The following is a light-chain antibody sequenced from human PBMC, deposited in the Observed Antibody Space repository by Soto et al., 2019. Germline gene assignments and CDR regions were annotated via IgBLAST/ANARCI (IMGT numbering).Light chain of an antibody. V-gene: IGKV3-11*01. CDR1: QSVSSY. J-gene: IGKJ4*01. CDR2: DAS. CDR3: QQRTDWPPT. Sequence: EIVLTQSPATLSLSPGERATLSCRASQSVSSYLAWYQQKPGQAPRLLIYDASNRGTGIPARFSGSGSGTDFTLTISSLEPEDFAAYYCQQRTDWPPTFGRGTKVEI.